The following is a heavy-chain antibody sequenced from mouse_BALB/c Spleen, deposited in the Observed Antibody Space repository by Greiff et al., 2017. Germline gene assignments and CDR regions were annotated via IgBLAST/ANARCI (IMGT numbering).Heavy chain of an antibody. D-gene: IGHD2-14*01. V-gene: IGHV3-6*02. Sequence: EVQLQQSGPGLVKPSQSLSLTCSVTGYSITSGYYWNWIRQFPGNKLEWMGYISYDGSNNYNPSLKNRISITRDTSKNQFFLKLNSVTTEDTATYYCAREAYRYDVDYWGQGTTLTVSS. CDR1: GYSITSGYY. CDR3: AREAYRYDVDY. CDR2: ISYDGSN. J-gene: IGHJ2*01.